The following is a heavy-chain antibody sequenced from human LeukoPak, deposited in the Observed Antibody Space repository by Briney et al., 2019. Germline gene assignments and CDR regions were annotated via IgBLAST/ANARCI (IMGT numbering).Heavy chain of an antibody. CDR2: ISGSGRST. J-gene: IGHJ4*02. V-gene: IGHV3-23*01. CDR3: AKEQSDVAVAYFFDS. CDR1: YSIFNSYA. D-gene: IGHD6-19*01. Sequence: PGGFLRFSCAASYSIFNSYAVCWVHQAPGEGQGWLSTISGSGRSTYYADSVKGRFTISRDNSNNTLYLQMTGLSADDTSVFFWAKEQSDVAVAYFFDSWAQGTLVTVSS.